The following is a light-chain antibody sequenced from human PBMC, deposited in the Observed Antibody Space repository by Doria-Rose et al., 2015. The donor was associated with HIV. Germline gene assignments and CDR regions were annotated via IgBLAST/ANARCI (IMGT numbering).Light chain of an antibody. CDR1: QRFSSTY. CDR3: HQYGTSWT. J-gene: IGKJ1*01. Sequence: TQSPGTLSLSPGARATLSCSASQRFSSTYLAWYQQKTGQAPSLLIYDGSTRATGIPDRFSASGSGTDFTLTINRLEPEDFALYYCHQYGTSWTFGQGTKVEI. V-gene: IGKV3-20*01. CDR2: DGS.